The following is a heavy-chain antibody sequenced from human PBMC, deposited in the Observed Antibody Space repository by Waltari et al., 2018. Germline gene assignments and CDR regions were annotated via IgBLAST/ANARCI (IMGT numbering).Heavy chain of an antibody. CDR3: ASRYYFDY. CDR2: IKQDGSEK. J-gene: IGHJ4*02. V-gene: IGHV3-7*01. CDR1: GFPFSRYW. Sequence: EVQLVESGGGLVQPGGSLTLPWAASGFPFSRYWVSWVRQAPGKGLEWVANIKQDGSEKYYVDSVKGRFTISRDNAKNSLFLQMNSLRAEDTAVYYCASRYYFDYWGLGTLVTVSS.